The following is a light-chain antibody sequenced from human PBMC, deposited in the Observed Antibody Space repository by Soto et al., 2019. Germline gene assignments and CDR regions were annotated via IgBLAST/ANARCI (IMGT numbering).Light chain of an antibody. J-gene: IGKJ2*01. CDR2: KAS. Sequence: DIQMTQSPSTLSASVGDRVTITCRASQSISSWLAWYQQKPGKAPKLLIYKASSLESGVPSRFSGSGSGTEFTLTISSLQPDDFATYSCQQYNSYYTFGQGPKLEIK. V-gene: IGKV1-5*03. CDR3: QQYNSYYT. CDR1: QSISSW.